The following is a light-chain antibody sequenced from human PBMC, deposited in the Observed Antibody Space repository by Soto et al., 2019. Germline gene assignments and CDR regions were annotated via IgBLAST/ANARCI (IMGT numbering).Light chain of an antibody. V-gene: IGKV1-5*01. J-gene: IGKJ1*01. CDR2: AAS. CDR1: ESIDNW. CDR3: QQYHTDWT. Sequence: DIQMTQSASTLSASVGDTVTITCRASESIDNWLAWYQQKPGKAPKLLIFAASTLIRGVPSRFSGRGSGTEFTLTISSLQVDDYATFYCQQYHTDWTFGQGTKVEIK.